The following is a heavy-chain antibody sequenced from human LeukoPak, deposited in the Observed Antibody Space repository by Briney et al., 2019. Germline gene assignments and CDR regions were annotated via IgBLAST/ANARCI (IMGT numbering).Heavy chain of an antibody. V-gene: IGHV1-2*02. Sequence: ASVKVSCKASGYTFTGYYMHWVRQAPGQGLEWMGWINPNSGGTNYAQKFQGRVTMTRDTSISTAYMELSRLRSDDTAVYYCARGSSGWTRYYFDYWGQGTLVTVSS. CDR2: INPNSGGT. CDR3: ARGSSGWTRYYFDY. CDR1: GYTFTGYY. J-gene: IGHJ4*02. D-gene: IGHD6-19*01.